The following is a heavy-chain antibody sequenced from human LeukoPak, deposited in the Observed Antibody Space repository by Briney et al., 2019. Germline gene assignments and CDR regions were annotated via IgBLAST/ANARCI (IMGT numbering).Heavy chain of an antibody. Sequence: SETLSLPCTVSGGSISTLYWRWLRQPPGKGLEGIGYIYYSGTTNYTPSLKGRVAISVDTSKNQFSLNLSSVTAADTAVYYCARSVETYYYDISGFVYFQHWGQGTLVTVSS. CDR3: ARSVETYYYDISGFVYFQH. CDR1: GGSISTLY. CDR2: IYYSGTT. J-gene: IGHJ1*01. V-gene: IGHV4-59*11. D-gene: IGHD3-22*01.